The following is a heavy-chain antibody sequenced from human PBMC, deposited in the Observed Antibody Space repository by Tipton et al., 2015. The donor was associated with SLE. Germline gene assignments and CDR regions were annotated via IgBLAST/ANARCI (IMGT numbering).Heavy chain of an antibody. J-gene: IGHJ4*02. CDR1: GFSFSDYY. V-gene: IGHV3-11*04. Sequence: SLRLSCAASGFSFSDYYMSWFRQAPGKGLEWVSYISRSGSSIYYADSVKGRFTISRANAKNSLYLQMNSLTAADTAVYYRARPTNWGQGTLVTVSS. CDR3: ARPTN. CDR2: ISRSGSSI.